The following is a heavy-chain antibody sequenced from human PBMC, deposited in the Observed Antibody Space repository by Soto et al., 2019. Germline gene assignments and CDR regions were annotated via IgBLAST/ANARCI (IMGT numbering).Heavy chain of an antibody. CDR3: AREVVRVAGTRWFDP. CDR1: GYTFTSYG. V-gene: IGHV1-18*01. D-gene: IGHD6-19*01. CDR2: ISAYNGNT. J-gene: IGHJ5*02. Sequence: ASVKVSCKASGYTFTSYGISWVRQAPGQGLEWMGWISAYNGNTNYAQKLRGRVTMTTDTSTSTAYMELRSLRSDDTAVYYCAREVVRVAGTRWFDPWGQGTLVTVSS.